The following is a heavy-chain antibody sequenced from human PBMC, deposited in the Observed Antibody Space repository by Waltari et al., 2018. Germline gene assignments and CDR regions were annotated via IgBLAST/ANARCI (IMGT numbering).Heavy chain of an antibody. CDR2: IYHSGST. Sequence: QVQLQESGPGLVKPSETLSLTCAVSGYSIRSGYYWGWIRQPPGKGLEWIGSIYHSGSTYYNPSLKSRVTISVDTSKNQFSLKLSSVTAADTAVYYCARLSTPRGMDVWGQGTTVTVSS. CDR1: GYSIRSGYY. J-gene: IGHJ6*02. V-gene: IGHV4-38-2*01. D-gene: IGHD4-17*01. CDR3: ARLSTPRGMDV.